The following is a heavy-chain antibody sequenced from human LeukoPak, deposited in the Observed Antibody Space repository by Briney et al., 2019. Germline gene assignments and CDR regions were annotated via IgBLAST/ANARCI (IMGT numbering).Heavy chain of an antibody. V-gene: IGHV1-2*06. Sequence: ASVKVSCKASGYTFTGCYMHWVRQAPGQGLEWMGRINPNSGGTNYAQKFQGRVTMTRDTSISTAYMELSRLRSDDTAVYYCAREPFIVGATKEAFDIWGQGTMVTVSS. J-gene: IGHJ3*02. CDR1: GYTFTGCY. CDR2: INPNSGGT. CDR3: AREPFIVGATKEAFDI. D-gene: IGHD1-26*01.